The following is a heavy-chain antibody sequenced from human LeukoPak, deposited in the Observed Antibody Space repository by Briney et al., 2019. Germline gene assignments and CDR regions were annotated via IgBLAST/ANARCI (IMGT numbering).Heavy chain of an antibody. CDR1: GFTFSSYA. J-gene: IGHJ4*02. V-gene: IGHV3-23*01. CDR2: ISGSGGST. D-gene: IGHD1-26*01. CDR3: AKDLVGATQSYYFDY. Sequence: PGGSLRLSCAASGFTFSSYAMSWVRQAPGKGLEWVSAISGSGGSTYYADSVKGRFTISRDNSKNTLYLQMNSLRAEDTAVYYCAKDLVGATQSYYFDYWGQGTLVTVSS.